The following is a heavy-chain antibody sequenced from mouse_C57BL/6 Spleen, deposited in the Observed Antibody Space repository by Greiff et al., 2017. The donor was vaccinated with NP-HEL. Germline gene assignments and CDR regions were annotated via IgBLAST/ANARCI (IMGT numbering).Heavy chain of an antibody. CDR2: ISGGGGNT. CDR1: GFTFSSYT. Sequence: DVMLVESGGGLVKPGGSLKLSCAASGFTFSSYTMSWVRQTPEKRLEWVATISGGGGNTYYPDSVKGRFTISRDNAKNTLYLQMSSLRSEDTALYYCARLRYYGSSYGYFDVWGTGTTVTVSS. J-gene: IGHJ1*03. CDR3: ARLRYYGSSYGYFDV. D-gene: IGHD1-1*01. V-gene: IGHV5-9*01.